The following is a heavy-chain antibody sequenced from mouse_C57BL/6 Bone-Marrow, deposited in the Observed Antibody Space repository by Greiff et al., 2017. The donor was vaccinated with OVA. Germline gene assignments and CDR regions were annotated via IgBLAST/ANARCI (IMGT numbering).Heavy chain of an antibody. CDR2: INPNNGGT. CDR3: ARGDGYY. V-gene: IGHV1-26*01. CDR1: GYTFTDYY. J-gene: IGHJ2*01. Sequence: VQLQQSGPELVKPGASVKISCKASGYTFTDYYMNWVKQSHGKSLEWIGDINPNNGGTSYNQKFKGKATLTVDKSSSTAYMELRSLTSEDSAVYYCARGDGYYWGQGTTLTVSS. D-gene: IGHD2-3*01.